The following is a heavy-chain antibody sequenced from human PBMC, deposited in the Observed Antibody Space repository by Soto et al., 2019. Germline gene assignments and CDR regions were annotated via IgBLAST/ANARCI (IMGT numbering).Heavy chain of an antibody. CDR3: ARDPGIAAPNNWFDP. D-gene: IGHD6-13*01. V-gene: IGHV1-18*01. CDR2: ISAYNGNT. CDR1: GYTFTSYD. J-gene: IGHJ5*02. Sequence: ASVKVSCKASGYTFTSYDINWVRQATGQGLEWMGWISAYNGNTDYAQKLQGRVTMTTDTSTSTAYMELRSLRSDDTAVYYCARDPGIAAPNNWFDPWGQGTLVTVSS.